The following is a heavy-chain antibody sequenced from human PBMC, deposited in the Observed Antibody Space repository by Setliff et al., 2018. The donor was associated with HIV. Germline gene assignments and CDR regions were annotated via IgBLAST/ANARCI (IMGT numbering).Heavy chain of an antibody. CDR2: ISSSSSTI. V-gene: IGHV3-48*04. J-gene: IGHJ4*02. CDR1: GFTFSSYS. D-gene: IGHD5-18*01. CDR3: ARNSYGSIDY. Sequence: GGSLRLSCAASGFTFSSYSMNWVRQAPGKGLEWVSYISSSSSTIYYADSLKGRFTISRDNAKNSLYLQMNSLRAEDTAVYYCARNSYGSIDYWGQGTRVTVSS.